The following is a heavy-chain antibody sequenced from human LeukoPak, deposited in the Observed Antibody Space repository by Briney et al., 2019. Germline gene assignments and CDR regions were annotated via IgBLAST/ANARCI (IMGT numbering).Heavy chain of an antibody. V-gene: IGHV4-4*07. CDR2: IYTSGST. CDR3: ARDRRGRTYYFDY. Sequence: PSETLSLACTVSGGSISSYYLSWIRQPAGKGLEWIGRIYTSGSTNYNPSLKSRVTMSVDTSKNQFSLKLSSVTAADTAVYYCARDRRGRTYYFDYWGQGTLVTVSS. CDR1: GGSISSYY. J-gene: IGHJ4*02.